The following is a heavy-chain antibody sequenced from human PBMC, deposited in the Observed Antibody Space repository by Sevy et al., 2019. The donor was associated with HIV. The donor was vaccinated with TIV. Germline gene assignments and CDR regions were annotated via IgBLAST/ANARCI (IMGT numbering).Heavy chain of an antibody. Sequence: LTCAASGFTFTSDYMHWVRQPPGKGLVWVSHINTDGKIIRYADSVKGRFTTSRDNAKNTLYLQMNSLRAEDTAVYYCARGSHGTFGSWGQGTLVTVSS. CDR1: GFTFTSDY. CDR3: ARGSHGTFGS. J-gene: IGHJ4*02. V-gene: IGHV3-74*01. CDR2: INTDGKII. D-gene: IGHD3-3*01.